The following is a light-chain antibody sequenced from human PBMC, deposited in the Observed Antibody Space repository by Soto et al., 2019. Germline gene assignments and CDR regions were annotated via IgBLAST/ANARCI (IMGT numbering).Light chain of an antibody. Sequence: EIVLTQSPATLSLSPGERATLSCRASQSVSRYLAWYQQKPGQAPRLLIFDASNRATGIPARFSGSGSGTDFTLTISSLESEDFAVYYCQQRTTWVTFGQGTRLEIK. J-gene: IGKJ5*01. CDR2: DAS. V-gene: IGKV3-11*01. CDR3: QQRTTWVT. CDR1: QSVSRY.